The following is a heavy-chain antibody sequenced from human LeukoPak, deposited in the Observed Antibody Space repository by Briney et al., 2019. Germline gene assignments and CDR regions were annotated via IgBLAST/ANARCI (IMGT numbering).Heavy chain of an antibody. V-gene: IGHV3-15*01. CDR3: TTGYDYVWGSYMYYFDY. D-gene: IGHD3-16*01. CDR2: IKCKTDGGTT. CDR1: GFTFSNAW. J-gene: IGHJ4*02. Sequence: GGSLRLSCAASGFTFSNAWMSWVRQAPGKGLEWVGRIKCKTDGGTTDYAAPVKGRFTISRDDSKNTLYLQMNSLKTEDTAVYYCTTGYDYVWGSYMYYFDYWGQGTLVTVSS.